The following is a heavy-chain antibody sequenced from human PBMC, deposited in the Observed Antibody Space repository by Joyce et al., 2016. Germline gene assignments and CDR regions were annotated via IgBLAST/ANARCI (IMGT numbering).Heavy chain of an antibody. Sequence: VQLQESGPGLVKPSETLSLTCTVSGGSTSGVHWSWIRQPPGKGLEWIGYIYYSGNTNYNPSLKSRVTMSLDTSKNQFSLKLSSVTAADTAIYYCARSNAFDIWGPGTMVTVSS. CDR1: GGSTSGVH. J-gene: IGHJ3*02. V-gene: IGHV4-59*01. CDR3: ARSNAFDI. CDR2: IYYSGNT.